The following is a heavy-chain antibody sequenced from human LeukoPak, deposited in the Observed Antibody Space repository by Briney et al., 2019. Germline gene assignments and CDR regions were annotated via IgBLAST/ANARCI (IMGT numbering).Heavy chain of an antibody. V-gene: IGHV4-61*02. CDR2: ISTSGST. D-gene: IGHD3-22*01. J-gene: IGHJ4*02. Sequence: PSQTLSLTWPLSAPSITSGYYYWSWIRQPGGKGLEWFGRISTSGSTNYNPSLRSRVTISVDTSKNQFSLKLSSVTAADTAVYYCARDPSGKDYDSSGYDFWGQGTLVTVSS. CDR3: ARDPSGKDYDSSGYDF. CDR1: APSITSGYYY.